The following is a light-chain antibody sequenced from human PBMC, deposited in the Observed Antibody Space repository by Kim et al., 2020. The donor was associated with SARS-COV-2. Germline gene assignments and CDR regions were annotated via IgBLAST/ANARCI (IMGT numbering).Light chain of an antibody. CDR2: DVS. J-gene: IGLJ3*02. Sequence: QSALTQPASVSGSPGQSITISCTGTSSEVGAYDYVSWFQQHPGKVPKLIIYDVSQRPSGISSRFSGSKSGYTASLTISGLQADDAADYYCSSYTTSRTWVFGGGTQLTVL. CDR3: SSYTTSRTWV. V-gene: IGLV2-14*03. CDR1: SSEVGAYDY.